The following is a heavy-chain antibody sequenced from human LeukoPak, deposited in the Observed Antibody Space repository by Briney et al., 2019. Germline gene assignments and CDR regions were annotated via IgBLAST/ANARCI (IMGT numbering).Heavy chain of an antibody. V-gene: IGHV4-39*01. CDR1: GGSISSSSYY. Sequence: PSETLSLTCTVSGGSISSSSYYWGWIRQPPGKGLEWIGSIYYSGSTYYNPSLKSRVTISVDTSKNQFSLKLSSVTAADTAVYYCDRGQGYYYYMDVWGKGTTVTVSS. CDR3: DRGQGYYYYMDV. J-gene: IGHJ6*03. D-gene: IGHD3-10*01. CDR2: IYYSGST.